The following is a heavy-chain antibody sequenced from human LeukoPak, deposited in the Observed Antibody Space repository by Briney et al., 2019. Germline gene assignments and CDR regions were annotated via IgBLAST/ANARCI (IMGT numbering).Heavy chain of an antibody. V-gene: IGHV4-59*08. CDR2: IRYSGST. Sequence: SETLSLTCTVSGGSINSYYWSWIRQPPGKGLEWIGYIRYSGSTNYNPSLKSRVTISVDTSKNQFSLKLSSVTAADTAVYYCARNYASGTYYDYWGQGTLVTVSS. CDR1: GGSINSYY. D-gene: IGHD3-10*01. CDR3: ARNYASGTYYDY. J-gene: IGHJ4*02.